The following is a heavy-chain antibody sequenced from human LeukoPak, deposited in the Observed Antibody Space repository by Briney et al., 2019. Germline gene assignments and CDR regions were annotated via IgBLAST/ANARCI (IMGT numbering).Heavy chain of an antibody. CDR2: INSSGGST. Sequence: GASVTVSCTASGYTFTNYYVHWVRQAPGQGLEWMGIINSSGGSTSYAQKFQGRVTMTRDTSTSTVYMELSSLISEDTAVYYCARGLYYYDSGGYSRPNNWFDPWGQGTLVTVSS. CDR1: GYTFTNYY. V-gene: IGHV1-46*01. J-gene: IGHJ5*02. D-gene: IGHD3-22*01. CDR3: ARGLYYYDSGGYSRPNNWFDP.